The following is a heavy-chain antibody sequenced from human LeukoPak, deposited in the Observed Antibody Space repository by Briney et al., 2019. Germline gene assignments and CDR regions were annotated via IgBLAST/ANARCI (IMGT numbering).Heavy chain of an antibody. CDR1: GGSFRSYY. V-gene: IGHV4-34*01. J-gene: IGHJ4*02. CDR3: AILGYCSSASCYAIPI. D-gene: IGHD2-2*01. CDR2: ITHRGTT. Sequence: PSETLSFTCAGYGGSFRSYYWTWLRQPPGQELVWIGEITHRGTTHYNPSLKSRVTISADTQFALKLTSVTAADTAVYYCAILGYCSSASCYAIPIWGPGSLVTVSS.